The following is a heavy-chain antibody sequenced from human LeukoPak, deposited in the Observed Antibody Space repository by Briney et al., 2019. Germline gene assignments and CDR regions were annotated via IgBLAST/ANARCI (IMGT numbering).Heavy chain of an antibody. V-gene: IGHV3-23*01. CDR2: ISGSGGST. Sequence: GGSLRLSCAASGFTFSSYAMSWVRQAPGKGLEWVSAISGSGGSTYYADSVKGRFTISRDNSKNTLYLQMNSLRAEDTAVYYCAKNPRGVIIRYYYYMDVWGKGTTVTISS. CDR3: AKNPRGVIIRYYYYMDV. J-gene: IGHJ6*03. D-gene: IGHD3-10*01. CDR1: GFTFSSYA.